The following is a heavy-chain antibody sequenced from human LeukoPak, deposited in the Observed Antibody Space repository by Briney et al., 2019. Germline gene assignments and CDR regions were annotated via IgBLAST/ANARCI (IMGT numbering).Heavy chain of an antibody. CDR1: GFTFSDYY. CDR2: ISSSGSTI. J-gene: IGHJ6*03. D-gene: IGHD6-6*01. V-gene: IGHV3-11*01. Sequence: GGSLRLSCAASGFTFSDYYMSWIRQAPGKGLEWVSYISSSGSTIYYADSVKGRFTISRDNAKNSLYLQMNSLRAEDTAVYYCVRLRSSSFYYYYMDVWGKGTTVTVSS. CDR3: VRLRSSSFYYYYMDV.